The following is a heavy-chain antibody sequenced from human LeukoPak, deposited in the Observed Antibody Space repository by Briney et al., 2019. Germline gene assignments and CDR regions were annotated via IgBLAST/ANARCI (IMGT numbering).Heavy chain of an antibody. CDR3: ARVEQQSWFDP. J-gene: IGHJ5*02. CDR1: GGTFSSYA. V-gene: IGHV1-69*04. CDR2: IIPIFGIA. Sequence: SVKVSCKASGGTFSSYAISRVRQAPGQGLEWMGRIIPIFGIANYAQKFQGRVTITADKSTSTAYMELSSLRSEDTAVYYCARVEQQSWFDPWGQGTLVTVSS. D-gene: IGHD6-13*01.